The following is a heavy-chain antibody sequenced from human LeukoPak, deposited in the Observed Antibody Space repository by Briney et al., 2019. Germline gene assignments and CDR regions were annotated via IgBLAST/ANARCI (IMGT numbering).Heavy chain of an antibody. V-gene: IGHV5-51*01. D-gene: IGHD3-3*01. CDR3: ARRYDFWSGYLDY. CDR1: GYSFTSYW. J-gene: IGHJ4*02. Sequence: GESLKVSCKGSGYSFTSYWIGWVRQMPGKGLEWMGIIYSGDSDTRYSPSLQGQVTISADKSISTAYLQWSSLKASDTAMYYCARRYDFWSGYLDYWGQGTLVTVSS. CDR2: IYSGDSDT.